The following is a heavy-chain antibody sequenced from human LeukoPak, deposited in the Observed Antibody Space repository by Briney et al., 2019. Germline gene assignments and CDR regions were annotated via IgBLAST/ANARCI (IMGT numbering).Heavy chain of an antibody. D-gene: IGHD3-10*01. CDR2: ISSSSSYI. V-gene: IGHV3-21*01. CDR3: ARVRYGSGTPPSS. CDR1: GFTFSSYS. Sequence: GGSLRLSCAASGFTFSSYSMNWVRQAPGKGLEWVSSISSSSSYIYYADSVKGRFTISRDNAKNSLYLQMNSLRAEDTAVYFCARVRYGSGTPPSSWGQGTLVTVSS. J-gene: IGHJ4*02.